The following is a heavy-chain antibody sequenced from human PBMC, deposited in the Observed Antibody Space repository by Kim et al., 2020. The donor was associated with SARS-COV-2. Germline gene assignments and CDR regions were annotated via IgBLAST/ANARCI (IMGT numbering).Heavy chain of an antibody. J-gene: IGHJ6*02. D-gene: IGHD3-10*01. Sequence: GGSLRLSCAASGFTFSSYAMYWVRQAPGKGLEWVAVISYDGSNKYYADSVKGRFTISRDNSKNTLNLQMNSLRAEDTAVYYCARDLPHYYGSGTPGYYYGMDVWGQGTTVTVSS. CDR2: ISYDGSNK. CDR3: ARDLPHYYGSGTPGYYYGMDV. V-gene: IGHV3-30*04. CDR1: GFTFSSYA.